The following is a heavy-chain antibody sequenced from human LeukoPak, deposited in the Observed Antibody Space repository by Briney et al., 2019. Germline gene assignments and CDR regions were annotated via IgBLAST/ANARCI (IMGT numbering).Heavy chain of an antibody. CDR3: ARISGGGTNAFDI. CDR2: ISYDGSNK. V-gene: IGHV3-30-3*01. D-gene: IGHD7-27*01. J-gene: IGHJ3*02. CDR1: GFTFSSYA. Sequence: GGSLGLSCAASGFTFSSYARHGVRQAPARGREGVSVISYDGSNKYYADSVKGRFTISRDNSKNTLYLQMNSLRAEDTAVYYCARISGGGTNAFDIWGQGTMVTVSS.